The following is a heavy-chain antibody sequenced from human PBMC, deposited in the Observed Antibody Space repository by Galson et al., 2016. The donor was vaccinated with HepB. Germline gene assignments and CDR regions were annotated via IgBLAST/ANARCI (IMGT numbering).Heavy chain of an antibody. Sequence: SVKVSCKASGGTFSTYGITWVRQDPGQGLEWMGGIIPIFATADYARKFQGRLTITADESTSTAYMELSSLRFEDTAVYYCARGTITMVRGVFFKYSAIDYWGQGTLVTVSS. CDR2: IIPIFATA. V-gene: IGHV1-69*13. CDR3: ARGTITMVRGVFFKYSAIDY. J-gene: IGHJ4*02. CDR1: GGTFSTYG. D-gene: IGHD3-10*01.